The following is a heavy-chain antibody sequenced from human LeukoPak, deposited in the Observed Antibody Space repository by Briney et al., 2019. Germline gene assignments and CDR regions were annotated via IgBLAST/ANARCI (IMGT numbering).Heavy chain of an antibody. CDR1: GYTFTSYY. Sequence: ASVKVSCKASGYTFTSYYMHWVRQAPGQGLEWMGIINPSGGSTTYAQKFQGRVTMTRDMSTSTVYMELSSLRSEDTAVYYCARDGSSWYRYFDYWGQGTLVTVSS. CDR3: ARDGSSWYRYFDY. D-gene: IGHD6-13*01. J-gene: IGHJ4*02. V-gene: IGHV1-46*01. CDR2: INPSGGST.